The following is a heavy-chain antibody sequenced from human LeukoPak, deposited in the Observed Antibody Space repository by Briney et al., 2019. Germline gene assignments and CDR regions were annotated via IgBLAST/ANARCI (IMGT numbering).Heavy chain of an antibody. Sequence: ASVTVSCKASGYTFTGYYMHWVRQAPGQGPEWMGWINPKSGGTNYAQKFQGRVTMTRDTSINTAYMELSRPTSDDTAVYYCARAGSNSGWQGWADYWGQGTLVTVSS. CDR1: GYTFTGYY. CDR3: ARAGSNSGWQGWADY. D-gene: IGHD6-19*01. CDR2: INPKSGGT. V-gene: IGHV1-2*02. J-gene: IGHJ4*02.